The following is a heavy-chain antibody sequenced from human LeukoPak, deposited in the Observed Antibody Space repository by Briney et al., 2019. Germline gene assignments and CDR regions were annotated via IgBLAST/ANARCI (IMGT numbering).Heavy chain of an antibody. Sequence: GGSLRLSCAASGFTFDDYAMHWVRQAPGKGLEWVSGISWNSGSIGYADSVKGRFTISRDNAKNSLYLQMNSLRAEDTALYYCAKDLSTYYYGSGSYDYWGQGTPVTVSS. CDR2: ISWNSGSI. J-gene: IGHJ4*02. D-gene: IGHD3-10*01. CDR3: AKDLSTYYYGSGSYDY. V-gene: IGHV3-9*01. CDR1: GFTFDDYA.